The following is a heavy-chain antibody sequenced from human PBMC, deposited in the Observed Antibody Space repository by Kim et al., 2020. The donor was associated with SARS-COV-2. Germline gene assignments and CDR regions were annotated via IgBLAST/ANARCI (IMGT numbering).Heavy chain of an antibody. V-gene: IGHV3-7*01. CDR2: INQGGTAK. CDR1: GFTFSTYW. J-gene: IGHJ4*02. CDR3: ARTDYGDCV. Sequence: GGSLRLSCAASGFTFSTYWMTWVRQAPGKGLEWVANINQGGTAKYYVDAVKGRFTISRDNAKNSLLLVVNSLRVEDTADYYGARTDYGDCVRGQETLVT. D-gene: IGHD4-17*01.